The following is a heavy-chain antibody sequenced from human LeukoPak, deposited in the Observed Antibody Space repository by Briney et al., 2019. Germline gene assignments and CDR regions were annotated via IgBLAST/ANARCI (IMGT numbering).Heavy chain of an antibody. J-gene: IGHJ4*02. D-gene: IGHD3-22*01. CDR1: GFTFSSYA. Sequence: GGSLRLSCAASGFTFSSYAMSWVHQAPGKGLEWVSAISGSGGSTYYADSVKGRFTISRDNSKNTLYLQMNSLRAEDTAVYYCAKDGDTTGAYYYDSSGYPYLNNWGQGTLVTVSS. CDR2: ISGSGGST. CDR3: AKDGDTTGAYYYDSSGYPYLNN. V-gene: IGHV3-23*01.